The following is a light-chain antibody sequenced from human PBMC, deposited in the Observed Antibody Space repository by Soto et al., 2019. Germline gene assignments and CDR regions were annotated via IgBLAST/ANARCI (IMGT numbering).Light chain of an antibody. Sequence: RVTITCRASQTILNYLSWYQQKPGKAPKLLIFAASSLQSGVPSRFSGSGSGTDFSLTVNGLQPEDFATYYCQQTHSTPFAFGPGTKVDIK. CDR2: AAS. V-gene: IGKV1-39*01. CDR3: QQTHSTPFA. CDR1: QTILNY. J-gene: IGKJ3*01.